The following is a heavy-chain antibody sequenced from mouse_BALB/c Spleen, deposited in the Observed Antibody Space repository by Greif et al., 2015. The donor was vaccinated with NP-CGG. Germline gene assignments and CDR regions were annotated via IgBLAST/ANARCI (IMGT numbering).Heavy chain of an antibody. J-gene: IGHJ3*01. Sequence: EVQLQQSGAELVRSGASVKLSCTASGFNIKDYYMHWVKQRPEQGLEWIGWIDPENGDTEYAPKFQGKATMTADTSSNTAYLQLSGLTSEDTAVYYCNGNWFAYWGQGTLVTVSA. CDR3: NGNWFAY. CDR2: IDPENGDT. V-gene: IGHV14-4*02. CDR1: GFNIKDYY.